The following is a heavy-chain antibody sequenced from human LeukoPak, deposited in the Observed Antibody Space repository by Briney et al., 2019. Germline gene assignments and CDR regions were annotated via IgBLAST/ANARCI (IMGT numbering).Heavy chain of an antibody. V-gene: IGHV1-2*02. Sequence: ASVKVSCKASGYTFTGYYMHWVRQAPGQGPEWMGWINPNSGGTNYAQKFQGRVTMTRDTSISTAYMELSRLRSDDTAVYYCARDKASFRELIAAFDIWGQGTMVTVSS. J-gene: IGHJ3*02. D-gene: IGHD1-26*01. CDR1: GYTFTGYY. CDR3: ARDKASFRELIAAFDI. CDR2: INPNSGGT.